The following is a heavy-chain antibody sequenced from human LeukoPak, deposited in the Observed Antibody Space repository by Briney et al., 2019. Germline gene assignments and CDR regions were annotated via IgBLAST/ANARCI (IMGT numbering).Heavy chain of an antibody. D-gene: IGHD5-18*01. CDR2: INPSGGST. CDR1: GYTFTSYY. CDR3: ARVGQLWSHDAFDI. V-gene: IGHV1-46*01. Sequence: ASVKVSCKASGYTFTSYYIHWVRQAPGQGLEWMGLINPSGGSTNYAQKFQGRVTITADESTSTAYMELSSLRSEDTAVYYCARVGQLWSHDAFDIWGQGTMVTVSS. J-gene: IGHJ3*02.